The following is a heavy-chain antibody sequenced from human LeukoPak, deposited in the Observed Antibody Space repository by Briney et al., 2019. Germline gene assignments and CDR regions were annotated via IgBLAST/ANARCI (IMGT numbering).Heavy chain of an antibody. D-gene: IGHD6-13*01. CDR2: IKSKTDGGTT. V-gene: IGHV3-15*01. J-gene: IGHJ5*02. Sequence: PGGSLRLSCAATVLTFSNAWMSWVREAPWKGLEWVGRIKSKTDGGTTDYAAPVKGRFTISRDDSKNTLYLQMNSLKTEDTAVYYCTTDIAAGTDAWGQGTLVTVSS. CDR3: TTDIAAGTDA. CDR1: VLTFSNAW.